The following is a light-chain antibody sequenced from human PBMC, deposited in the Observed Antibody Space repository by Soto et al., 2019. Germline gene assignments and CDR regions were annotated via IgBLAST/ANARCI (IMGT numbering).Light chain of an antibody. CDR3: QQYNNWWT. CDR2: GAS. J-gene: IGKJ1*01. Sequence: EIVLTQSPGTLSLSPGERATLSCRASQSVSNNYLAWYQQKPGQAPRLLIYGASNRATGIPARFSGSGSETDFTLTISSLEPEDFAVYYCQQYNNWWTFGQGTKVDIK. CDR1: QSVSNNY. V-gene: IGKV3-20*01.